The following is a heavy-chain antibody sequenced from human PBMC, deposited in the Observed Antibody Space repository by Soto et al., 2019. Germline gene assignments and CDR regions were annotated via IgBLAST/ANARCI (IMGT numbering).Heavy chain of an antibody. V-gene: IGHV3-30*18. CDR2: ISNDGSNK. CDR3: AKDVGYSGDYYYGLDI. J-gene: IGHJ6*02. CDR1: GFTFSTYG. Sequence: GGSLRLSCAASGFTFSTYGMHWVRQAPGKGLEWVAVISNDGSNKYYADSVKGRFTISRDNSKNTLYLQMNSLRAEDTAVYYCAKDVGYSGDYYYGLDIWGQGTTVTVSS. D-gene: IGHD2-15*01.